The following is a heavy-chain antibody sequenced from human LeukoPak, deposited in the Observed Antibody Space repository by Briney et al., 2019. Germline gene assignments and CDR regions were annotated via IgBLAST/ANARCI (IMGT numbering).Heavy chain of an antibody. V-gene: IGHV4-59*01. CDR1: GGSISSYY. CDR2: IYYSGST. J-gene: IGHJ6*03. Sequence: SETLSLTCTVSGGSISSYYWSWIRQPPGKGLEWIGYIYYSGSTNYNPSLKSRVTISVDTSKNQFSLKLSSVTAADTAVYYCARDRSYYDFWSGYYPISYVDVWGKGTTVTVSS. D-gene: IGHD3-3*01. CDR3: ARDRSYYDFWSGYYPISYVDV.